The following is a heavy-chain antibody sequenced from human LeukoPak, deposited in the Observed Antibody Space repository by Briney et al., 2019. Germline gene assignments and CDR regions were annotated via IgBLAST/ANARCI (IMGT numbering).Heavy chain of an antibody. V-gene: IGHV3-21*01. CDR2: ISSTSSYI. CDR3: ARERGVFDY. CDR1: GFTFSSYG. J-gene: IGHJ4*02. D-gene: IGHD2-8*01. Sequence: GGSLRLSCAASGFTFSSYGMHWVRQTPDKGLEWVASISSTSSYIYYTDSVKGRFTISRDNAKNSLYLQMNSLKAEDTAVYYCARERGVFDYWGQGTLVTVSS.